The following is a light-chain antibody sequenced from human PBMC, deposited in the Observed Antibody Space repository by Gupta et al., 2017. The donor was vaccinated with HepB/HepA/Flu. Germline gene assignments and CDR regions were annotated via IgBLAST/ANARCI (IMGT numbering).Light chain of an antibody. CDR1: SSNIGSNG. CDR2: NNN. CDR3: AAWDDSLNVI. Sequence: QSVLTQPPSASGTPGQRVTISCSGSSSNIGSNGVSWYQHLPGTAPKVLIYNNNQRPSGVPDRFSASKSGTSASLAISGLQSEDEADYYCAAWDDSLNVIFGGGTKLTVL. J-gene: IGLJ2*01. V-gene: IGLV1-44*01.